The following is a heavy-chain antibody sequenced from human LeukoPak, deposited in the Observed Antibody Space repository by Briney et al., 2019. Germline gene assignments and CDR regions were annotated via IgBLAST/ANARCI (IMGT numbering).Heavy chain of an antibody. CDR1: EFTFSSYT. Sequence: GGSLRLSCAASEFTFSSYTMNWVRQAPGKGLEWVSSITSSSGYKYYADSVKGRFTISRDNARNSVSLQMNSLRAEDTAVYYCARDRPGSMDVWGRGTTVTVYS. J-gene: IGHJ6*02. CDR2: ITSSSGYK. D-gene: IGHD3-10*01. CDR3: ARDRPGSMDV. V-gene: IGHV3-21*01.